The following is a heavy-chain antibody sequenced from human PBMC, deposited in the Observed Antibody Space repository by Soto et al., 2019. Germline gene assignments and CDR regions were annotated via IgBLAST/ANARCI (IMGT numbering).Heavy chain of an antibody. CDR1: GGSISSGGYS. CDR3: ARTPGYYGDFFDY. J-gene: IGHJ4*02. CDR2: IYHSGST. V-gene: IGHV4-30-2*01. D-gene: IGHD4-17*01. Sequence: SETLSLTCAVSGGSISSGGYSWSWIRQPPGKGLEWIGYIYHSGSTYYNPSLKSRVTISVDNAKNSLHLHMNSLRAEDTAFYYCARTPGYYGDFFDYWGQGTLVTVSS.